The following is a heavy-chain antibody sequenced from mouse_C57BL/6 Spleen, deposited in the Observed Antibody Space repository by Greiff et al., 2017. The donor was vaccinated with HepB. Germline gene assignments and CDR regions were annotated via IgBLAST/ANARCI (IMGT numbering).Heavy chain of an antibody. CDR3: ARRRGYKGAYAMDY. CDR1: GYTFTSYW. J-gene: IGHJ4*01. CDR2: IDPSDSYT. V-gene: IGHV1-69*01. D-gene: IGHD1-3*01. Sequence: QVQLKEPGAELVMPGASVKLSCKASGYTFTSYWMHWVKQRPGQGLEWIGEIDPSDSYTNYNQKFKGKSTLTVDKSSSTAYMQLSSLTSEDSAVYYCARRRGYKGAYAMDYWGQGTSVTVSS.